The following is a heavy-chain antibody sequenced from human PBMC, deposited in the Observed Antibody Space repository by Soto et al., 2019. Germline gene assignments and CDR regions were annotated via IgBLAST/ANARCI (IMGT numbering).Heavy chain of an antibody. V-gene: IGHV3-74*01. CDR2: INSDGSST. D-gene: IGHD6-13*01. CDR3: ATQIAAGGGG. J-gene: IGHJ4*02. Sequence: GGSLRLSCAASGFTFISYWLHWGRQAPGEGLVWVSRINSDGSSTRYADSVKGRFTISRDNAKNTLYLQMNNLRAEDTAVYYCATQIAAGGGGWGQGTLVTVSS. CDR1: GFTFISYW.